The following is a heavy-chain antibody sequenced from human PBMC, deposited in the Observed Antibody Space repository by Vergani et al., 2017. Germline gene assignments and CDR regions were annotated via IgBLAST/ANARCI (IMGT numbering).Heavy chain of an antibody. Sequence: EVQLLESGGGLVQPGGSLRLSCAASGFTFSSYAMSWVRQAPGKGLEWVSAISGSGGSTYDADSVKGRFTISRDNSKNTLYLQMNSLRAEDTAVYYCAKDRHYDYVWGSYRYTFDYWGQGTLVTVSS. CDR2: ISGSGGST. CDR3: AKDRHYDYVWGSYRYTFDY. V-gene: IGHV3-23*01. CDR1: GFTFSSYA. D-gene: IGHD3-16*02. J-gene: IGHJ4*02.